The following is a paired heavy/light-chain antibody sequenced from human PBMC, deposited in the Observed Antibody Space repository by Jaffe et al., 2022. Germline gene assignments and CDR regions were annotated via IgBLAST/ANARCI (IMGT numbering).Heavy chain of an antibody. V-gene: IGHV4-39*01. Sequence: QLQLQESGPGLVKPSETLSLTCTVSGGSISSSSYYWGWIRQPPGKGLEWIGGIYYTGNTYNNPSLKSRVTISVDTSKNQFSLRLSSVTAADTAVYYCASLQTYASGSYKYYMDVWGKGTTVTVSS. D-gene: IGHD3-10*01. CDR1: GGSISSSSYY. J-gene: IGHJ6*03. CDR3: ASLQTYASGSYKYYMDV. CDR2: IYYTGNT.
Light chain of an antibody. CDR2: AAS. Sequence: DIQMTQSPSSLSASVGDRVTITCRASQSIDSYLNWYQQKPGKAPKLLIYAASSLQSGVPSRFSGSGSGTDFTLTISSLLPEDFATYYCQQSYSSLSMYTFGQGTKLEIK. V-gene: IGKV1-39*01. CDR1: QSIDSY. J-gene: IGKJ2*01. CDR3: QQSYSSLSMYT.